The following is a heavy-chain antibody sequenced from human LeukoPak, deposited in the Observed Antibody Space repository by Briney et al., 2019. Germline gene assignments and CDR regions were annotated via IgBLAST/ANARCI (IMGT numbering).Heavy chain of an antibody. J-gene: IGHJ4*02. V-gene: IGHV1-2*02. Sequence: GASVKVSCTASGYTFTGYYMHWVRQAPGQGLEWMGWINPNSGGTNYAQKFQGRVTMTTDTSISTAYMELSRLRSDDTAVYYCAVDYYDSSGYLYWGQGTLVTVSS. CDR2: INPNSGGT. CDR3: AVDYYDSSGYLY. CDR1: GYTFTGYY. D-gene: IGHD3-22*01.